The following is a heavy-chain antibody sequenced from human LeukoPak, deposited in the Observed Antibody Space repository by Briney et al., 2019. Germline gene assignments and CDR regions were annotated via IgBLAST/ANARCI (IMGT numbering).Heavy chain of an antibody. D-gene: IGHD3-22*01. V-gene: IGHV1-69-2*01. CDR2: VDPEDGET. CDR3: ATAYYDSSGSAPRY. J-gene: IGHJ4*02. CDR1: GYTFTSYY. Sequence: GASVKVSCKASGYTFTSYYMHWVRQAPGKGLEWMGLVDPEDGETIYAEKFQGRVTITADTSTDTAYMELSSLRSEDTAVYYCATAYYDSSGSAPRYWGQGTLVTVSS.